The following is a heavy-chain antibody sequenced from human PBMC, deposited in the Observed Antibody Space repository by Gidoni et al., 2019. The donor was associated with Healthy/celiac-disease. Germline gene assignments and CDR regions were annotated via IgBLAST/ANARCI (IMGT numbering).Heavy chain of an antibody. CDR3: AKWSREMATITFAFDI. D-gene: IGHD5-12*01. J-gene: IGHJ3*02. CDR1: GFTFSSYA. Sequence: EVQLLESGGGLVQPGGSLRLSCAASGFTFSSYAMSWVCQAPGKGLEWVSAISGSGGSTYYADSVKGRFTISRDNSKNTLYLQMNSLRAEDTAVYYCAKWSREMATITFAFDIWGQGTMVTVSS. V-gene: IGHV3-23*01. CDR2: ISGSGGST.